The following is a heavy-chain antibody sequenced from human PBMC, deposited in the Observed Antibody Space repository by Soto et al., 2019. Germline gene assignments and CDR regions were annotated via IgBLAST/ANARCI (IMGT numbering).Heavy chain of an antibody. Sequence: PGGSLRLSCSASGFTFSSYVMHWVRQAPGKGLEYVSAISTTGGSTYYADSVKGRFTISRDNSKNTLYLQMSSLRDEDTSVYYCVKAQNIVATTHFDYWGQGTLVTVSS. V-gene: IGHV3-64D*08. CDR2: ISTTGGST. J-gene: IGHJ4*02. D-gene: IGHD5-12*01. CDR1: GFTFSSYV. CDR3: VKAQNIVATTHFDY.